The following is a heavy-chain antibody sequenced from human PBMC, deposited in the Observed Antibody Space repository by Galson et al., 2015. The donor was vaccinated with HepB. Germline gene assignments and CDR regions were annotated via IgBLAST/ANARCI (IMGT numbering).Heavy chain of an antibody. CDR1: GGTFSRYA. Sequence: SVKVSCKASGGTFSRYAISWVRQAPGQGLEWMGGIIPIFGTANYAQKFQGRVTITADESTSTAYMELSSLRSEDTAVYYCARSSPRYGVTTGWFDPWGQGTLVTVSS. V-gene: IGHV1-69*13. D-gene: IGHD2-21*02. CDR3: ARSSPRYGVTTGWFDP. J-gene: IGHJ5*02. CDR2: IIPIFGTA.